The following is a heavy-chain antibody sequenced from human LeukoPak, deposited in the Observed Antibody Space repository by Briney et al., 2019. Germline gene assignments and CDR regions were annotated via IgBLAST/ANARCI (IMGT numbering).Heavy chain of an antibody. CDR1: GGSVNSGAYY. J-gene: IGHJ4*02. D-gene: IGHD3-10*01. CDR2: IFFTGRT. CDR3: ARDRASGMDF. Sequence: SETLSLTCTVSGGSVNSGAYYWSWIRQCPGKGLEWIGQIFFTGRTDHNPSLKSRLSISIDTSKNQFSMELSSVTVADTATYYCARDRASGMDFWGQGTLVTVSS. V-gene: IGHV4-31*03.